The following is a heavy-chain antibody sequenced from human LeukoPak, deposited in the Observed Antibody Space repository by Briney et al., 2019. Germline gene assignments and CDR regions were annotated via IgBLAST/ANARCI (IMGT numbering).Heavy chain of an antibody. CDR2: INQDGSEK. Sequence: GGSLRLSCTASGFTFSSYWMSWVRQAPGKGLEWVANINQDGSEKYYVDSVKGRFTISRDNAENSLYLQINSLRAEDTAVYYCARDALRNRHWGAWFDPWGQGTLVTVSS. D-gene: IGHD7-27*01. V-gene: IGHV3-7*05. CDR1: GFTFSSYW. J-gene: IGHJ5*02. CDR3: ARDALRNRHWGAWFDP.